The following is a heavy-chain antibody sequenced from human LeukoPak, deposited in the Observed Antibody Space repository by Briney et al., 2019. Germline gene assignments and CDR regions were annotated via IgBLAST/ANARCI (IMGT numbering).Heavy chain of an antibody. V-gene: IGHV4-38-2*02. Sequence: PSETLSLTCTVSIYSISTDYYWGWIRQSPGKGLEWIGSIHHSGSTYYNPSLKSRVTISVDTSKNQFSLKLSSVTAADTAVYHCARSQDLYNWIDPCGEATLVIVSP. CDR2: IHHSGST. D-gene: IGHD3/OR15-3a*01. J-gene: IGHJ5*02. CDR1: IYSISTDYY. CDR3: ARSQDLYNWIDP.